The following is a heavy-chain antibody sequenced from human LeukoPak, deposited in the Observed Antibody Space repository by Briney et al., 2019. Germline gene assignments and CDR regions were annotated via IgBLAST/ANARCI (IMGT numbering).Heavy chain of an antibody. Sequence: DSKTDGGTTDSAAPVKGRFTISRDDSKTTLYLQMNSLKTGDTGVYYCTTWIYNILTGYNGYWGQGTLVTVSS. CDR3: TTWIYNILTGYNGY. V-gene: IGHV3-15*04. CDR2: DSKTDGGTT. J-gene: IGHJ4*02. D-gene: IGHD3-9*01.